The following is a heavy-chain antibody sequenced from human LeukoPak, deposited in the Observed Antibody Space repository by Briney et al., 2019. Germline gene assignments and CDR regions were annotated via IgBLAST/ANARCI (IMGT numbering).Heavy chain of an antibody. Sequence: SETLSLTCAVSGGSISSYYWSWIRQPPGKVLEWIGYIYYSGSTNYNPSLKSRVTISVDTSKNQFSLKLSSVTAADTAVYYCARSPMTTVTCFDYWGQGTLVTVSS. V-gene: IGHV4-59*01. CDR2: IYYSGST. D-gene: IGHD4-17*01. J-gene: IGHJ4*02. CDR1: GGSISSYY. CDR3: ARSPMTTVTCFDY.